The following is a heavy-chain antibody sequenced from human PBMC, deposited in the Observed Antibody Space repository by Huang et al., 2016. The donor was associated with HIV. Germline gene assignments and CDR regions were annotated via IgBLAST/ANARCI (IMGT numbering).Heavy chain of an antibody. CDR3: ARDSPLLGVVIVVVPTAPNAFDI. CDR1: GYTFTSYG. CDR2: ISAYNGVT. V-gene: IGHV1-18*01. J-gene: IGHJ3*02. Sequence: QVQLVQSGVEVKKPGASVKVSCKASGYTFTSYGISWVRQAPGQGLGWMGWISAYNGVTNYSPNVQGRVALTTDTSTSTAYMELRSLRSDDTAVYYCARDSPLLGVVIVVVPTAPNAFDIWGQGTMVTVSS. D-gene: IGHD2-2*01.